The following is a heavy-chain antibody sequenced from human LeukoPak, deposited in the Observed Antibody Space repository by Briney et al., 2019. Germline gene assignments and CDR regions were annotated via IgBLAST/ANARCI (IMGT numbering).Heavy chain of an antibody. J-gene: IGHJ4*02. CDR2: ISDSGGRT. Sequence: GGSLRLSCAASGFTVSSNYMSWVRQAPGKGLEWVAGISDSGGRTNYADSVKGRFTISRDNPKNTLYLQMNSLRAEDTAVYFCAKRGVVIRVFLVGFHKEAYYFDSWGQGALVTVSS. V-gene: IGHV3-23*01. CDR1: GFTVSSNY. CDR3: AKRGVVIRVFLVGFHKEAYYFDS. D-gene: IGHD3-10*01.